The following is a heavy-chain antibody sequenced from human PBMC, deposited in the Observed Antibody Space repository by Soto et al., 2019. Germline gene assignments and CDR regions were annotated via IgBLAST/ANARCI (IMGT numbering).Heavy chain of an antibody. CDR3: AKEGPITNWYFDY. CDR2: ISYDGNVA. CDR1: GFTFSSYG. Sequence: QVQLVESGGGVGQPGRSLRLSCAASGFTFSSYGMHWVRQAPGKGLEWVTVISYDGNVAYYADSVNGRFTISRDNSKNTLYLQMNSLRTEDTAMYYCAKEGPITNWYFDYWGQGTLVTVSS. D-gene: IGHD1-1*01. V-gene: IGHV3-30*18. J-gene: IGHJ4*02.